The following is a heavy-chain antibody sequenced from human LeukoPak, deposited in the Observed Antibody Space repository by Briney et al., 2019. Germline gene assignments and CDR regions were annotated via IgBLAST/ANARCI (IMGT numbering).Heavy chain of an antibody. CDR2: IYYSRNT. CDR3: ARITGTTEWFDP. V-gene: IGHV4-31*03. Sequence: SQTLSLTCTVSGGSISSGGYYWSWIRQHPGEGLEWIGYIYYSRNTYYNPSLKSRVTISVDTSNNQFSLKLSSVTAADTAVYYCARITGTTEWFDPWGQGTLVTVSS. J-gene: IGHJ5*02. CDR1: GGSISSGGYY. D-gene: IGHD1-20*01.